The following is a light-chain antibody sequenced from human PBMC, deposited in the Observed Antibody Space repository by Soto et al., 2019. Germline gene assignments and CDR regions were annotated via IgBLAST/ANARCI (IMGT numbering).Light chain of an antibody. Sequence: IQMTQSPTSLSASTGDRVTIPCRMSQGISSWLAWYQQKPGKAPELLIYAASTLQSGVPSRFSGSGSGTDFTLTISCLQSEDFATYYCQQYYSFPPTFGQGTKVDI. CDR3: QQYYSFPPT. CDR2: AAS. CDR1: QGISSW. J-gene: IGKJ1*01. V-gene: IGKV1D-8*01.